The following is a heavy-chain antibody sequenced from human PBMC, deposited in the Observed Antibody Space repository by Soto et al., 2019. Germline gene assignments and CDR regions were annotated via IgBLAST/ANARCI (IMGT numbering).Heavy chain of an antibody. J-gene: IGHJ6*02. CDR3: ARTPYYYDSSGYYYVTHYYYGMDV. CDR2: IYYSGST. D-gene: IGHD3-22*01. CDR1: GGSISSGGYY. V-gene: IGHV4-31*03. Sequence: SETLSLTCTVSGGSISSGGYYWSWIRQHPGKGLEWIGYIYYSGSTYYNPSLKSRVTISVDTSKNQFSLKLRSVTAADTAVYYCARTPYYYDSSGYYYVTHYYYGMDVWGQGTTVTVSS.